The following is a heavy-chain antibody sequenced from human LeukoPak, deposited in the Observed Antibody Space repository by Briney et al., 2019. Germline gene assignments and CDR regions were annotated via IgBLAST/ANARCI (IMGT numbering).Heavy chain of an antibody. Sequence: ASVKVSCKASGYTFTSYGISWVRQAPGQGLEWMGWINAYNGNTNYAQKLQGRVTMTTDTSTSTAYMELRSLRADDTAVYYCARVTYGDHSWFDPWGQGTLVTVSS. D-gene: IGHD4-17*01. V-gene: IGHV1-18*01. J-gene: IGHJ5*02. CDR3: ARVTYGDHSWFDP. CDR1: GYTFTSYG. CDR2: INAYNGNT.